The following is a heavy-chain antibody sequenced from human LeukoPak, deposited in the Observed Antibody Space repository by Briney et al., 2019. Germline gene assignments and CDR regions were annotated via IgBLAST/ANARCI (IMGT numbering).Heavy chain of an antibody. D-gene: IGHD4-23*01. Sequence: GGSLRLSCAASGFTFSSQWMSWARQAPGKGLEWVAIVNQGGTQKYYVDSVKGRFTISRDNAKNSLYLQMNSLRAEDTAVYYCARDDYGGNSGYFDYWGQGTLVTVSS. CDR3: ARDDYGGNSGYFDY. CDR1: GFTFSSQW. J-gene: IGHJ4*02. V-gene: IGHV3-7*01. CDR2: VNQGGTQK.